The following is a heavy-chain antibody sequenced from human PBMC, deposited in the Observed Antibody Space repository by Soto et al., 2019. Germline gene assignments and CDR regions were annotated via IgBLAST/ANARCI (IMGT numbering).Heavy chain of an antibody. CDR3: ARDTETLGPRANDALAI. V-gene: IGHV1-3*01. D-gene: IGHD3-3*02. CDR2: INAGSGNT. CDR1: GYTFSAYT. Sequence: GASVKVSCKATGYTFSAYTMNWVRQAPGQSLEWMGWINAGSGNTKYSQNFQGRVSITRDTSASTVYMELTGLTSEDTAVYYCARDTETLGPRANDALAIWGQGTMVTVSS. J-gene: IGHJ3*02.